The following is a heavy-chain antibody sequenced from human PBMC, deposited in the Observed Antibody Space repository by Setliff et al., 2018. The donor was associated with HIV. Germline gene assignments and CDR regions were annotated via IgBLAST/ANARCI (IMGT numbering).Heavy chain of an antibody. CDR3: ARSVIGYYYYGMDV. Sequence: LSLSCGASGFTFRSYAMNWVRQAPGKGLEWVSTISGSGGNTHYADSVKGRFTIFRDNSKNTVDLQMNSLTVEDTAVYYCARSVIGYYYYGMDVWGQGTLVTVSS. D-gene: IGHD3-10*01. J-gene: IGHJ6*02. V-gene: IGHV3-23*01. CDR2: ISGSGGNT. CDR1: GFTFRSYA.